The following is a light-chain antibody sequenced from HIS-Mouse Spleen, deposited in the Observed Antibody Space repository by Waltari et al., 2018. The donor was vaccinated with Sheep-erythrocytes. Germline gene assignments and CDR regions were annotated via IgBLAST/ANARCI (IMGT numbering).Light chain of an antibody. V-gene: IGLV3-1*01. CDR2: QDS. J-gene: IGLJ2*01. CDR1: KLGAKY. Sequence: SYELTQPPSLSVSPGQTAILPCSGPKLGAKYACWYKQKPGRSPVLVIYQDSKRPSGIPERFSGSNSGNTATLTISGTQAMDEADYYCQAWDSSTVVFGGGTKLTVL. CDR3: QAWDSSTVV.